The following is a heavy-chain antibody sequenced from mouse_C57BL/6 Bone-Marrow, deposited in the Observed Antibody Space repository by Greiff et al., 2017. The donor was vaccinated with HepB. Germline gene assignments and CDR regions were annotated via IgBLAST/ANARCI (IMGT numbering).Heavy chain of an antibody. CDR1: GYTFTSYW. CDR3: ARSDFGDYDVGYFDY. CDR2: IDPNSGGT. D-gene: IGHD2-4*01. Sequence: VQLQQPGAELVKPGASVKLSCKASGYTFTSYWMHWVKQRPGRGLEWIGRIDPNSGGTKYNEKFKSKATLTVDKPSSTAYMQLSSLTSEDSAVYYCARSDFGDYDVGYFDYWGQGTTLTVSS. V-gene: IGHV1-72*01. J-gene: IGHJ2*01.